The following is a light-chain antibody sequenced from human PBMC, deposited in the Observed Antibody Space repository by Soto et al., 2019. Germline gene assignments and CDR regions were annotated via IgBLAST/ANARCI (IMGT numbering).Light chain of an antibody. J-gene: IGKJ1*01. CDR1: QSVSNNY. Sequence: EIGLTQSPGTLSLSPGERATLSCRASQSVSNNYLAWYQQKPGQAPRLLIYGASNRATGIPDRFSGSGSGTDFTLTISRLEPEDFAVYYCQQYGSSPSWTFGQGTKVDIK. CDR3: QQYGSSPSWT. CDR2: GAS. V-gene: IGKV3-20*01.